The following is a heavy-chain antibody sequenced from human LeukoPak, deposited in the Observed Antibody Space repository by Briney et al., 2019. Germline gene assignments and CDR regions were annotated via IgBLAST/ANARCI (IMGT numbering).Heavy chain of an antibody. V-gene: IGHV4-59*12. CDR3: VRDREPHY. CDR1: GVSISIYY. CDR2: VYNGGST. Sequence: PSETLSLTCTVSGVSISIYYWSWVRQPPGKGLEWIGYVYNGGSTDYNPSLKSRVTISVDTPKNQFSLKLSSVTAADTAVYYCVRDREPHYWGQGTLVTVSS. D-gene: IGHD1-26*01. J-gene: IGHJ4*02.